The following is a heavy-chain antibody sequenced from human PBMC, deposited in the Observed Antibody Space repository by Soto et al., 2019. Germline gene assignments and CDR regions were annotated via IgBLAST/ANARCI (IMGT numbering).Heavy chain of an antibody. V-gene: IGHV3-33*01. CDR2: IWYDGSNK. CDR3: ARDIAMVRGVTPNYYYYYGMDV. CDR1: GFTFSSYG. J-gene: IGHJ6*02. Sequence: QVQLVESGGGVVQPGRSLRLSCAASGFTFSSYGMHWVRQAPGKGLEWVAVIWYDGSNKYYADSVKGRFTISRDNSKNTLYLQMNSLRAEDTAVYYCARDIAMVRGVTPNYYYYYGMDVWGQGTTVTVSS. D-gene: IGHD3-10*01.